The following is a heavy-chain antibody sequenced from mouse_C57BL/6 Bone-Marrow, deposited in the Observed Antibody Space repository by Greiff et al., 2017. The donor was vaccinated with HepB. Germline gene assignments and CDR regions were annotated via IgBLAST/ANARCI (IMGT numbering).Heavy chain of an antibody. J-gene: IGHJ2*01. CDR1: GYTFTDYN. V-gene: IGHV1-18*01. CDR3: ARRGDYYGSSYDY. CDR2: INPNNGGT. Sequence: EVKVVESGPELVKPGASVKIPCKASGYTFTDYNMDWVKQSHGKSLEWIGDINPNNGGTIYNQKFKGKATLTVDKSSSTAYMELRSLTSEDTAVYYCARRGDYYGSSYDYWGQGTTLTVSS. D-gene: IGHD1-1*01.